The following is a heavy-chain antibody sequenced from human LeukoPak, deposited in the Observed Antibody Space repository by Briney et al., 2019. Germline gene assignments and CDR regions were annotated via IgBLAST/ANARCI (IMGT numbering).Heavy chain of an antibody. J-gene: IGHJ5*02. D-gene: IGHD4-17*01. CDR1: GGSIKSHF. V-gene: IGHV4-4*07. Sequence: SETLSLTCTVSGGSIKSHFWSWIRQPAGKGLEWIGRIYTSGSTNYNPSLKTRVTMSVDTSKNQFSLKLSSVTAADTAVYYCARGPLTMTRGFDPWGQGTLVTVSS. CDR3: ARGPLTMTRGFDP. CDR2: IYTSGST.